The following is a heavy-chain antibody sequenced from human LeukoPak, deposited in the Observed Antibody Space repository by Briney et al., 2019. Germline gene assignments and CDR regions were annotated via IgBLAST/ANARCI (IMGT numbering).Heavy chain of an antibody. CDR1: GFTFSSYA. Sequence: PGGSLRLSCAASGFTFSSYAMHCVRQAPGKGLEWVAVISYDGSNKYYADSVKGRFTISRDNSKNTLYLQMNSLRAEDTAVYYCARGSLGTTTVDYWGQGTLVTVSS. CDR2: ISYDGSNK. D-gene: IGHD1-26*01. V-gene: IGHV3-30*04. J-gene: IGHJ4*02. CDR3: ARGSLGTTTVDY.